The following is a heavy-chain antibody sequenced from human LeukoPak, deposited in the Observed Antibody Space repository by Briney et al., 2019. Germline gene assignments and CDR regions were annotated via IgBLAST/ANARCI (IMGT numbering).Heavy chain of an antibody. V-gene: IGHV3-48*02. CDR1: GFTFRRNS. Sequence: GGSLRLSCAGSGFTFRRNSMNWVREARGKGMEWVSFISSSSGKIYYADAEKGRYTITRDNPQHSLYLQMNSLSDEDTAVYYCARGDSSGYHCYFDSWGQGTLVTVSS. D-gene: IGHD3-22*01. CDR3: ARGDSSGYHCYFDS. CDR2: ISSSSGKI. J-gene: IGHJ4*02.